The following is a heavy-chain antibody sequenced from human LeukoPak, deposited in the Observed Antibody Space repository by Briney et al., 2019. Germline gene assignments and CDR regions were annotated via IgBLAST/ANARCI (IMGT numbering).Heavy chain of an antibody. D-gene: IGHD6-13*01. CDR2: ISSSSSYT. V-gene: IGHV3-11*06. CDR1: GFTFSDYY. J-gene: IGHJ4*02. Sequence: GGSLRLSCAASGFTFSDYYMSWIRQAPGKGLGWVSYISSSSSYTNYADSVKGRFTISRDNAKNSLYLQMNSLRAEDTAVYYCARGGYSSSPDYWGQGTLVTVSS. CDR3: ARGGYSSSPDY.